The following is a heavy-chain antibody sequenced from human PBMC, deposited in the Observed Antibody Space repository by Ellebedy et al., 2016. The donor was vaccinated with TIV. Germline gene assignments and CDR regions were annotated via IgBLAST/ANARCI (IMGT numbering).Heavy chain of an antibody. J-gene: IGHJ5*02. Sequence: PGGSLRLSCKGSGYSFTSYWIGWVRQMPGKGLEWMGIIYPGDSDNIYIPSFKGQFTISADKSISTAYLQWSSLKASDTAMYHWARLLGYSSSWYYFDPWGQGTLVTVSS. CDR3: ARLLGYSSSWYYFDP. CDR2: IYPGDSDN. D-gene: IGHD6-13*01. V-gene: IGHV5-51*01. CDR1: GYSFTSYW.